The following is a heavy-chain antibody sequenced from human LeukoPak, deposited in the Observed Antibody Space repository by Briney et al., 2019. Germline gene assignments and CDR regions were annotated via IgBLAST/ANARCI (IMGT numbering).Heavy chain of an antibody. CDR3: AKEIPYGIVVVPAATD. Sequence: PGGSFRHFCAASGFNFGRYAMSWVRQAAGKGLELVSAISGSGGSTYYADSVKGRFTISRDNSKNTLYLQMNSLRAEDTAVYYCAKEIPYGIVVVPAATDWGQGTLVTVSS. J-gene: IGHJ4*02. CDR2: ISGSGGST. D-gene: IGHD2-2*01. CDR1: GFNFGRYA. V-gene: IGHV3-23*01.